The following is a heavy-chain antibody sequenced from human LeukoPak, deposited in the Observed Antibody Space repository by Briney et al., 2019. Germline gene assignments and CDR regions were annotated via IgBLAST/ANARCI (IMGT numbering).Heavy chain of an antibody. CDR2: ISGSGGST. Sequence: GGSLRLSCAASGFTFSSYAMSWVRQAPGKGLEWVSAISGSGGSTYYADSVKGRCTISRDNSKNTLYLQMNSLRAEDTAVYYCAKDHGARYSSSLTWGQGTLVTVSS. V-gene: IGHV3-23*01. CDR1: GFTFSSYA. J-gene: IGHJ5*02. CDR3: AKDHGARYSSSLT. D-gene: IGHD6-13*01.